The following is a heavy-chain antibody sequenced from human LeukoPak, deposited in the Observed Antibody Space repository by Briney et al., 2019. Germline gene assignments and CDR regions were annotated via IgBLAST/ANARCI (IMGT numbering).Heavy chain of an antibody. CDR1: GGSFSGYY. CDR3: ARDPGYSYGPEGY. CDR2: INHSGST. D-gene: IGHD5-18*01. J-gene: IGHJ4*02. Sequence: SETLSLTCAVYGGSFSGYYWSWIRQPPGKGLEWIGEINHSGSTNYNPSLKSRVTISVDTPKNQFSLKLSSVTAADTAVYYCARDPGYSYGPEGYWGQGTLVTVSS. V-gene: IGHV4-34*01.